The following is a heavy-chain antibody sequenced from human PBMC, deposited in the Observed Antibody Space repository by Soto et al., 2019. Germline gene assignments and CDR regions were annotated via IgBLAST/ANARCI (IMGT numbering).Heavy chain of an antibody. CDR2: MYYSGST. D-gene: IGHD6-19*01. CDR3: ARDHEHIAVAGYYFDY. V-gene: IGHV4-39*07. CDR1: GGSISTSSYY. J-gene: IGHJ4*02. Sequence: SETLSLTCTVSGGSISTSSYYWGWIRQPPGKGLEWIGSMYYSGSTYYNSSLKSRVTISVDKSKNQFSLKLSSVTAADTAVYYCARDHEHIAVAGYYFDYWGQGTLVTVSS.